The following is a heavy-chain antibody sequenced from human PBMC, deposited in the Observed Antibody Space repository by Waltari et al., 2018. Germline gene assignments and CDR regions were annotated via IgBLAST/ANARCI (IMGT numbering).Heavy chain of an antibody. CDR3: ARDQTSGYLYFDF. V-gene: IGHV3-30-3*01. Sequence: QVQLVESGGGVVQPGRSRRLSCSALGFTCSSDAMRWVRQAPGKGLEWVAVISEAVSDKYYADSVKGRFTISRDNSKNTLYLQMNSLRAEDTAVYYCARDQTSGYLYFDFWGQGTLVTVSS. CDR1: GFTCSSDA. CDR2: ISEAVSDK. D-gene: IGHD5-12*01. J-gene: IGHJ4*02.